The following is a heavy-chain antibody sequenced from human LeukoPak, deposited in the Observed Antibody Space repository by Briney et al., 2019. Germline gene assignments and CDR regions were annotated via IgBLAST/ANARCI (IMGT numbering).Heavy chain of an antibody. CDR3: ARDLHPYYYDSSGYYARAFDI. D-gene: IGHD3-22*01. V-gene: IGHV4-59*01. CDR1: GGSIGSYY. J-gene: IGHJ3*02. CDR2: IYYSGST. Sequence: SETLSLTCTVSGGSIGSYYWSWIRQPPGKGLEWIGYIYYSGSTNYNPSLKSRVTISVDTSKNQFSLKLSSVTAADTAVYYCARDLHPYYYDSSGYYARAFDIWGQGTVVTVSS.